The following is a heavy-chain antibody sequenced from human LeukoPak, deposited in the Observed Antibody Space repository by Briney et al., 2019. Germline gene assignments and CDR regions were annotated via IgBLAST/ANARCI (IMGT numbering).Heavy chain of an antibody. CDR1: GDIFSNYW. J-gene: IGHJ3*01. V-gene: IGHV5-51*01. CDR3: AGLGHCRGISCPGVFDA. Sequence: ESLKISCKGSGDIFSNYWIGWVRQMPGKGLEWMGIIYLGDSDTKYSPSFQGQVTISADKSITTAYLQWSSLKASDTAMYYYAGLGHCRGISCPGVFDAWGQGTMVTVPS. CDR2: IYLGDSDT. D-gene: IGHD2-15*01.